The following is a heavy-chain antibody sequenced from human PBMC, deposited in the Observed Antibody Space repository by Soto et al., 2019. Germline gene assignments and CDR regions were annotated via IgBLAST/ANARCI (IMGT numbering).Heavy chain of an antibody. J-gene: IGHJ4*02. Sequence: SETLSLTCTVSGGSISSSSYYWGWIRQPPGKGLEWIGSIYYSGSTYYNPSLKSRVTISVDTSKNQFSLKLSSVTAADTAVYYCARQGVPGRAVAGTSVDYWGQGTLVTVPS. CDR2: IYYSGST. V-gene: IGHV4-39*01. D-gene: IGHD6-19*01. CDR1: GGSISSSSYY. CDR3: ARQGVPGRAVAGTSVDY.